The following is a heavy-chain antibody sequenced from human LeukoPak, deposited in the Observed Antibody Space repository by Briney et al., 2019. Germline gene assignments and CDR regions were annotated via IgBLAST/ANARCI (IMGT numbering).Heavy chain of an antibody. J-gene: IGHJ4*02. CDR1: GGSISSYY. CDR2: IYHSGST. V-gene: IGHV4-59*08. D-gene: IGHD3-3*01. Sequence: PSETLSLTCTVSGGSISSYYWSWIRQPPGKGLEWIGSIYHSGSTYYNPSLKSRVTISVDTSKNQFSLKLSSVTAADTAVYYCARVGITIFGVDWYYFDYWGQGTLVPVSS. CDR3: ARVGITIFGVDWYYFDY.